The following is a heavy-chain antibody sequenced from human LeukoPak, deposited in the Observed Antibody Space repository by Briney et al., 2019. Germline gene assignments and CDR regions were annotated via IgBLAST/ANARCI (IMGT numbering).Heavy chain of an antibody. J-gene: IGHJ4*02. CDR1: GGSINNYY. V-gene: IGHV4-59*01. CDR2: IYYRGST. Sequence: SETLSLTRTVSGGSINNYYWSWIRQPPGKGLDWIGYIYYRGSTNYNPSLKSRVTFSVDTSKNQFSLKFNSVTAADTAVYYCARGGDYGDLRYFDYWGQGTLVTVSS. CDR3: ARGGDYGDLRYFDY. D-gene: IGHD4-17*01.